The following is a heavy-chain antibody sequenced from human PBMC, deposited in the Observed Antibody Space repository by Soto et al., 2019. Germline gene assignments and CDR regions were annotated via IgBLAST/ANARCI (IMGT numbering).Heavy chain of an antibody. Sequence: XVSLRLSCAASGFTFSSYAMHWVRQAPGKGLEWVAVISYDGSNKYYADSVKGRFTISRDNSKNTLYLQMNSLRAEDTAVYYCARDSLRYSSSWARMDVWGQGTTVTVSS. D-gene: IGHD6-13*01. J-gene: IGHJ6*02. V-gene: IGHV3-30-3*01. CDR1: GFTFSSYA. CDR2: ISYDGSNK. CDR3: ARDSLRYSSSWARMDV.